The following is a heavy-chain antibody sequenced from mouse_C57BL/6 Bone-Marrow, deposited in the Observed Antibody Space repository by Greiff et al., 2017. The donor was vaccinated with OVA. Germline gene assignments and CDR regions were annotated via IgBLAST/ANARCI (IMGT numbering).Heavy chain of an antibody. Sequence: VQLKQSGAELVKPGASVKLSCTASGFNIKDYYMHWVKQRTEQGLEWIGRIDPEDGETKYAPKFQGKATITADTSSNTAYLQLSSLTSEDTAVYYCAYYYGSSYGYYYAMDYWGQGTSVTVSS. CDR2: IDPEDGET. CDR3: AYYYGSSYGYYYAMDY. D-gene: IGHD1-1*01. J-gene: IGHJ4*01. V-gene: IGHV14-2*01. CDR1: GFNIKDYY.